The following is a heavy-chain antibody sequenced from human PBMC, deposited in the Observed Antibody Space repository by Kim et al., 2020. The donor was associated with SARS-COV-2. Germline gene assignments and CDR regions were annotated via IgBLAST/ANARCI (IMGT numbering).Heavy chain of an antibody. CDR3: ARLVVDDIVVVPAASYWYFDL. D-gene: IGHD2-2*01. J-gene: IGHJ2*01. V-gene: IGHV5-51*01. Sequence: GESLKISCKGSGYSFTSYWIGWVRQMPGKGLEWMGIIYPGDSDTRYSPSFQGQVTISADKSISTAYLQWSSLKASDTAMYYCARLVVDDIVVVPAASYWYFDLWGRGTLVTVSS. CDR2: IYPGDSDT. CDR1: GYSFTSYW.